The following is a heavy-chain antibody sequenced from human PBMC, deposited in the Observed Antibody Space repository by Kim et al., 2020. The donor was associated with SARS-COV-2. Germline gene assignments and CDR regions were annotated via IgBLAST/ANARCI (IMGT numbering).Heavy chain of an antibody. CDR2: ISSSSSYI. CDR1: GFTFSSYS. Sequence: GGSLRLSCVASGFTFSSYSMNWVRQAPGKGLEWVSSISSSSSYIYYADSVKGRFTISRDNAKNSLYLQMNSLRAEDTAVYYCARDPPYDSSGYYYLTDYWGQGTLVTVSS. CDR3: ARDPPYDSSGYYYLTDY. V-gene: IGHV3-21*01. J-gene: IGHJ4*02. D-gene: IGHD3-22*01.